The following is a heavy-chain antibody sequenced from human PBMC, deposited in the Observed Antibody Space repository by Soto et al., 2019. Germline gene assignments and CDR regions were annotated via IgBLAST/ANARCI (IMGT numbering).Heavy chain of an antibody. CDR3: ASLRRVSYYYYGMDV. CDR2: IIPIFGTA. D-gene: IGHD3-16*01. Sequence: SVKVSCKASGGTFSSYAISWVRQAPGQGLEWMGGIIPIFGTANYAQKFQGRVTITADESTSTAYMELSSLRSEDTAVYYCASLRRVSYYYYGMDVWGQGTTVTVSS. V-gene: IGHV1-69*13. J-gene: IGHJ6*02. CDR1: GGTFSSYA.